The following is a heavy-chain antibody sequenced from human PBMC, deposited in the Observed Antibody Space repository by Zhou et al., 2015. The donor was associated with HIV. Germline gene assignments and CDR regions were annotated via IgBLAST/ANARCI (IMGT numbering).Heavy chain of an antibody. J-gene: IGHJ6*03. CDR2: IIPIFGTA. Sequence: QVQLVQSGAEVKKPGSSVKVSCKASGGTFSSYAISWVRQAPGQGLEWMGGIIPIFGTANYAQKFQGRVTITADESTSTAYMELSSLRSEDTAVYYCASNYYGSGSYDNYYYYYYMDVWGKGTTVTVSS. D-gene: IGHD3-10*01. V-gene: IGHV1-69*01. CDR3: ASNYYGSGSYDNYYYYYYMDV. CDR1: GGTFSSYA.